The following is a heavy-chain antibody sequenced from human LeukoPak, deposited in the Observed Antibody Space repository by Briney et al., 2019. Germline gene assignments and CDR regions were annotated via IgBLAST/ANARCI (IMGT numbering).Heavy chain of an antibody. J-gene: IGHJ6*03. CDR2: INHSGST. CDR3: ARSVYYYMDV. V-gene: IGHV4-34*01. Sequence: ASETLSLTCAVYGGSFSGYYWSWIRQPPGKGLEWIGEINHSGSTNYNPSLKSRVTISVDTSKNQFSLKLSSVTAADTAAYYCARSVYYYMDVWGKGTTVTVSS. CDR1: GGSFSGYY.